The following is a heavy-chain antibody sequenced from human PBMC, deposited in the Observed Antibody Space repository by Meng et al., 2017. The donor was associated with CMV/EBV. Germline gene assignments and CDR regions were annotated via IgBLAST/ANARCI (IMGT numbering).Heavy chain of an antibody. CDR3: ARDNDFWSGYYRYYYYYYGMDV. V-gene: IGHV3-21*01. CDR2: ISSSSSYI. CDR1: GFTFSDYY. Sequence: GESLKISCAASGFTFSDYYMNWVRQAPGKGLEWVSSISSSSSYIYYADSVKGRFTISRDNAKNSLYLQMNSLRAEDTAVYYCARDNDFWSGYYRYYYYYYGMDVWGQGTTVTVSS. J-gene: IGHJ6*02. D-gene: IGHD3-3*01.